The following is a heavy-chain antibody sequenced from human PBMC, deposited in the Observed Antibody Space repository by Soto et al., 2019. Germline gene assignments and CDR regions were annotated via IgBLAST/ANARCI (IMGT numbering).Heavy chain of an antibody. J-gene: IGHJ2*01. Sequence: QLQLQESGSGLVKPSQTLSLTCTVSGGSISSGGYSWSWLRQPPGKGLEWIGYIFHSGSTYYTPSLKGRVPISVDGSKNLCSLDLSAVTAADSAIYYCAREGGSGSPHWYFNVWGRGTLVTVSS. V-gene: IGHV4-30-2*01. D-gene: IGHD1-26*01. CDR1: GGSISSGGYS. CDR2: IFHSGST. CDR3: AREGGSGSPHWYFNV.